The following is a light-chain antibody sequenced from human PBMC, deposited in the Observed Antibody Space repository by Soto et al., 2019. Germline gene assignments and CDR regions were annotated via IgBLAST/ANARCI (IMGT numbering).Light chain of an antibody. CDR3: QQYDTWPPYS. CDR1: QTVNKN. V-gene: IGKV3D-15*01. J-gene: IGKJ2*01. Sequence: EIVMTQSPATPSVSPGERATLSCRASQTVNKNIAWFQQKPGQAPRLLIHGASIRATGIPARFSGSGSGTEFTLTISSLQSEDFAVYYCQQYDTWPPYSFGQGTKLDIK. CDR2: GAS.